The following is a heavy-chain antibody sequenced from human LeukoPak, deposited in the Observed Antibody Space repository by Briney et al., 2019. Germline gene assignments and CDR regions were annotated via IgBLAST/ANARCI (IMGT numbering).Heavy chain of an antibody. CDR3: ARAAYGDFSFDY. J-gene: IGHJ4*02. Sequence: SETLSLTCTVSGVSISSSSYYWGWIRQPPGKGLEWIGSIYYSGSTYYNPSLKSRVTISVDTSKNQFSLKLSSVTAADTAVYYCARAAYGDFSFDYWGQGTLVTVSS. CDR2: IYYSGST. V-gene: IGHV4-39*01. CDR1: GVSISSSSYY. D-gene: IGHD4-17*01.